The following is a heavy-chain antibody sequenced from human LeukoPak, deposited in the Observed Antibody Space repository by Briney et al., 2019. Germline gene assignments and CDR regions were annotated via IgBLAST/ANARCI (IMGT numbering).Heavy chain of an antibody. D-gene: IGHD3/OR15-3a*01. CDR3: ARKSLDLYYFDY. CDR2: FYHSGST. V-gene: IGHV4-38-2*01. J-gene: IGHJ4*02. Sequence: SETLSLTCAVSGYSISSGYYWGWIRRPPGKGLEWIGSFYHSGSTYYNPSLKSRVTISVDTSKNQFSLKLSSVTAADTAVYSCARKSLDLYYFDYWGQGTLVTVSS. CDR1: GYSISSGYY.